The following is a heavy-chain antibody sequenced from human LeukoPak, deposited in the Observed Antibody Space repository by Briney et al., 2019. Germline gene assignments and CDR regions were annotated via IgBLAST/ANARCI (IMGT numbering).Heavy chain of an antibody. Sequence: SETLSLTCTLSGGSISNYYWNWMRQPPGKGLEWIGYIHYSGNTKYNPSLKSRVTISVDTSKNQFSLKLSSVTAADTAVYYCARGGFLDPFDPWGQGTLVIVSS. D-gene: IGHD1-1*01. V-gene: IGHV4-59*01. CDR2: IHYSGNT. CDR3: ARGGFLDPFDP. CDR1: GGSISNYY. J-gene: IGHJ5*02.